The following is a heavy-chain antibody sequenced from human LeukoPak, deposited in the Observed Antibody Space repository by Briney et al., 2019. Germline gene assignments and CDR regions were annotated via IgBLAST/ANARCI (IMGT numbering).Heavy chain of an antibody. Sequence: SETLSLTCAVYGGSFSGYYWSWIRQPPGKGLEWIGEINHSGSTNYNPPLKSRVTVSVDTSKNQFSLKLSSVTAADTAVYYCARREYDILTGYHLIDYWGQGTLVTVSS. CDR3: ARREYDILTGYHLIDY. D-gene: IGHD3-9*01. J-gene: IGHJ4*02. CDR2: INHSGST. CDR1: GGSFSGYY. V-gene: IGHV4-34*01.